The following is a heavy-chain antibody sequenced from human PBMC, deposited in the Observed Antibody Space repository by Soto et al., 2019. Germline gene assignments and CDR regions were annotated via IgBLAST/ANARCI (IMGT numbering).Heavy chain of an antibody. CDR3: ARGGYDFQGWFDP. D-gene: IGHD3-3*01. CDR2: IIPIFGTA. J-gene: IGHJ5*02. V-gene: IGHV1-69*13. Sequence: SVKVSCKASGYTFTSYGISWARQAPGQGLEWMGGIIPIFGTANYAQKFQGRVTITADESTSTAYMELSSLRSEDTAVYYCARGGYDFQGWFDPWGQGTLVTVSS. CDR1: GYTFTSYG.